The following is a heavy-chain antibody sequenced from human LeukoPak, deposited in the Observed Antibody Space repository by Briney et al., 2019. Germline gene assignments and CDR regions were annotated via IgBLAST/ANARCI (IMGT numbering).Heavy chain of an antibody. CDR3: AKGGYYGSGTYYNYYFDY. J-gene: IGHJ4*02. D-gene: IGHD3-10*01. CDR1: RFTFSSYW. V-gene: IGHV3-23*01. Sequence: GGSLRLSCAASRFTFSSYWMSWVRQAPGKGLEWVSAISGGGGSTYYADSVKGRFTISRDNSKNTLYLQMNSLRAEDTAVYYCAKGGYYGSGTYYNYYFDYWGQGTLVTVSS. CDR2: ISGGGGST.